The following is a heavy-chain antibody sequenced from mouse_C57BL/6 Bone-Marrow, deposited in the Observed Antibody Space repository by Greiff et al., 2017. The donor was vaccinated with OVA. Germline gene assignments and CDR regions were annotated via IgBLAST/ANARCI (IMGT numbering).Heavy chain of an antibody. V-gene: IGHV8-12*01. J-gene: IGHJ1*03. CDR3: ARRGYYYGSSPRWYFDV. CDR2: IYWGDDK. Sequence: QVTLKVSGPGILQSSQTLSLTCSFSGFSLSTSGMGVSWIRQPSGKGLEWLAHIYWGDDKRYNPSLKRRLKISKDTSRNQVILKITSVDTADTATYYCARRGYYYGSSPRWYFDVWGTGTTVTVSS. CDR1: GFSLSTSGMG. D-gene: IGHD1-1*01.